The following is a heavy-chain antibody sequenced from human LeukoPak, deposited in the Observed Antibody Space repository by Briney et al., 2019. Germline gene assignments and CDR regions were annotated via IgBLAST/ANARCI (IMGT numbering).Heavy chain of an antibody. Sequence: PSETLSLTCTVSGGSISSYYWSWIRQPAGKGLEWIGRIYTSGSTNYNPSLKSRVTMSVDTSKNQFSLELSSVTAADTAVYYCARVLAAQSSRDYYYYMDVWGKGTTVTVSS. J-gene: IGHJ6*03. CDR1: GGSISSYY. CDR3: ARVLAAQSSRDYYYYMDV. V-gene: IGHV4-4*07. CDR2: IYTSGST. D-gene: IGHD6-6*01.